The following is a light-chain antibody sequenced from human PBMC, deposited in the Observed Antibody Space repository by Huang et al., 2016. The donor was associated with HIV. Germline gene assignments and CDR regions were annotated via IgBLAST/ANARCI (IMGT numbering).Light chain of an antibody. CDR1: QSVSSN. V-gene: IGKV3-15*01. Sequence: EIVMTQSPATLSVSPGERATLSCRSSQSVSSNLVWYQQKPGQAPRLLIYAASTRATGSPARFSGSGSGTEFTLTISSLQSEDFAVYYCQQYNNWPRTFGQGTKVEIK. J-gene: IGKJ1*01. CDR2: AAS. CDR3: QQYNNWPRT.